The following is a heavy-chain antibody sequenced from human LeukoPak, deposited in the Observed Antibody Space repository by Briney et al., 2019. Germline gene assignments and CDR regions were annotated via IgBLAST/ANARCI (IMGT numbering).Heavy chain of an antibody. D-gene: IGHD3-3*01. V-gene: IGHV4-34*01. CDR2: INHSGST. CDR1: GGSFSGYY. J-gene: IGHJ5*02. Sequence: SETLSLTCAVYGGSFSGYYWSWIRQPPGKGLEWIGEINHSGSTNYNPSLKSRVTISVDTSKNQFSLKLSSVTAADTAVYYCTRGNRDIYDFWSGYYKTKANWFDPWGQGTLVTVSS. CDR3: TRGNRDIYDFWSGYYKTKANWFDP.